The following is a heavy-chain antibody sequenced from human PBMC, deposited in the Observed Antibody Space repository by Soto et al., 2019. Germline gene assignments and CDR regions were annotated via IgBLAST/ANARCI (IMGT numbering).Heavy chain of an antibody. J-gene: IGHJ4*02. D-gene: IGHD3-10*01. CDR1: GGSVSSGSYY. Sequence: QVQLQEAGPGLVKPSDTLSLTCSVSGGSVSSGSYYWSWIRQPPGKGLEWIGYIHNTGSTNYNPYPKSLVTMSVDTSKNQFSLKLTSVTAADTAVYYCARGGGVTAPFDYWGRGTLVTVSS. CDR3: ARGGGVTAPFDY. CDR2: IHNTGST. V-gene: IGHV4-61*01.